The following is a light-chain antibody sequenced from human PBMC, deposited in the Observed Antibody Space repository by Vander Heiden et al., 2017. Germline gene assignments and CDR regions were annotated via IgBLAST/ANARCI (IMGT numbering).Light chain of an antibody. Sequence: EIVFTQSPATLSLSPRERATLSCRASQSVSSYLAWYQQKPGQAPRLLIYDASNRATGIPARFSGSGSGTDFTLTISSLEPEDFAVYYCQQHNNWPPTFGGGTKVEIK. CDR2: DAS. CDR1: QSVSSY. J-gene: IGKJ4*01. CDR3: QQHNNWPPT. V-gene: IGKV3-11*01.